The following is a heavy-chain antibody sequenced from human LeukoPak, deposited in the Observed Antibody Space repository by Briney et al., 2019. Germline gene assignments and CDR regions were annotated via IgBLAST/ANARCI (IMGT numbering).Heavy chain of an antibody. Sequence: PGGSLRLSCAASTFTFSNYAMSWVRQASGKGLEWVSGINWNGGSTGYADSVKGRFTISRDNAKNSLYLQMNSLRAEDTALYYCARELGIAVIDYWGQGTLVTVSS. D-gene: IGHD6-19*01. V-gene: IGHV3-20*04. CDR3: ARELGIAVIDY. CDR1: TFTFSNYA. J-gene: IGHJ4*02. CDR2: INWNGGST.